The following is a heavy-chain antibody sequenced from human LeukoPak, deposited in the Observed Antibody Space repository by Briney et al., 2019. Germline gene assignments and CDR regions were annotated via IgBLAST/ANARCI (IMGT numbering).Heavy chain of an antibody. D-gene: IGHD2-15*01. CDR3: AAPGYCSGGSCYPNWFDP. V-gene: IGHV1-2*06. Sequence: GSSVKVSRKASGYTFTGYYMHWVRQAPGQGLEWMGRINPNSGGTNYAQKLQGRVTMTRDTSISTAYMELSRLRSDDTAVYYCAAPGYCSGGSCYPNWFDPWGQGTLVTVSS. CDR1: GYTFTGYY. CDR2: INPNSGGT. J-gene: IGHJ5*02.